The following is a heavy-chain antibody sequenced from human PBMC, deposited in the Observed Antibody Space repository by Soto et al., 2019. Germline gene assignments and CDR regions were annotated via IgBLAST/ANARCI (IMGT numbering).Heavy chain of an antibody. V-gene: IGHV1-18*01. J-gene: IGHJ6*02. CDR2: ISDYNGNT. CDR3: ARDGYYDSGSYGMDV. CDR1: GYTFNNYG. Sequence: QVQLVQSGAEVKKPGASVKVSCKTSGYTFNNYGISWVRQAPGQGLEWMGWISDYNGNTNYPQNFQGRVTMTTDTSTKTVYMVLTSLRSDDTAVYYCARDGYYDSGSYGMDVWGRGTTVTVSS. D-gene: IGHD3-10*01.